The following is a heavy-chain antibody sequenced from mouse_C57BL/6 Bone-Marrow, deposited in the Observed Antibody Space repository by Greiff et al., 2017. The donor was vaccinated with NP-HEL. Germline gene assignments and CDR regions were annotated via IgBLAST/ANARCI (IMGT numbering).Heavy chain of an antibody. Sequence: QVQLQQPGAELVKPGASVKMSCKASGYTFTSYWITWVKQRPGQGLEWIGDIYPGSGSTNYNEKFKSKATLTLDTTSSTAYMQLSSLTSEDSAVYYCASLYYGSSPYWYFDVWGTGTTVTVSS. V-gene: IGHV1-55*01. CDR1: GYTFTSYW. J-gene: IGHJ1*03. D-gene: IGHD1-1*01. CDR2: IYPGSGST. CDR3: ASLYYGSSPYWYFDV.